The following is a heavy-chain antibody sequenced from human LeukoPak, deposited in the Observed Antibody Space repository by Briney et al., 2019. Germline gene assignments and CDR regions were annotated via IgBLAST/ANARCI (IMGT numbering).Heavy chain of an antibody. CDR2: ISAYNGNT. CDR3: ARVRVGATSYGDYYYYGMDV. Sequence: ASVKVSCKASGYTFTSYGISWVRQAPGQGLEWMGWISAYNGNTNYAQKLQGRVTMTTDTSTSTAYMELRSLRSDDTAVYYCARVRVGATSYGDYYYYGMDVWGQGTTVTVSS. D-gene: IGHD1-26*01. CDR1: GYTFTSYG. V-gene: IGHV1-18*01. J-gene: IGHJ6*02.